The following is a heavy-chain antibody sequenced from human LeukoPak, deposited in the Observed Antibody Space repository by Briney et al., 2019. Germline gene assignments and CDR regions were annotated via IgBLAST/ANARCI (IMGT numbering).Heavy chain of an antibody. CDR2: IYYSGST. V-gene: IGHV4-39*01. Sequence: SETLSLTCTVSGGSIRSSSYYWGWVRQPPGKGLEWIGNIYYSGSTYYNPSLKSRVTISVDTSKNQFSLRLSSVTAADTAVYYCARHQSYFDVLTGYSFDYWGQGTLVTVSS. CDR3: ARHQSYFDVLTGYSFDY. D-gene: IGHD3-9*01. J-gene: IGHJ4*02. CDR1: GGSIRSSSYY.